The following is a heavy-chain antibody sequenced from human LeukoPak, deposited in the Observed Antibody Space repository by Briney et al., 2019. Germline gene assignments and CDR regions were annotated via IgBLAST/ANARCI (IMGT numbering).Heavy chain of an antibody. J-gene: IGHJ3*02. CDR2: ITTTDTTK. CDR1: GFTFSSYE. V-gene: IGHV3-48*03. Sequence: GGSLGLSCVASGFTFSSYEMNWVRQGPGKGLEWISYITTTDTTKYYTDSVKGRFTISRDNVKNSLYLQMHSLRAEDTAVYYCARGGFVFDIWGQGTVVTVSS. D-gene: IGHD3-10*01. CDR3: ARGGFVFDI.